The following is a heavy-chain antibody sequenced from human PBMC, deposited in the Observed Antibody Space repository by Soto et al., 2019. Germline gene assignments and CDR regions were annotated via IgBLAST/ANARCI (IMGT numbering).Heavy chain of an antibody. V-gene: IGHV4-31*03. CDR1: GGSISSDGSY. CDR3: ARGLAAAGLFGFGP. CDR2: LFYSGST. D-gene: IGHD6-13*01. J-gene: IGHJ5*02. Sequence: SETLSLTCTVSGGSISSDGSYWSWIRQHPGKGLEWIGCLFYSGSTYYDPSLKSRVTISVDTSKNQFSLKLSSVTAADTAVYYCARGLAAAGLFGFGPWGQGTLVTVSS.